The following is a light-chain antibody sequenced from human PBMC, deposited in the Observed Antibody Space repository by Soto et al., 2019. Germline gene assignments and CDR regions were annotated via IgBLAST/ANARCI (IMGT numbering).Light chain of an antibody. Sequence: QLVLTQPPSVSGAPGQRITISCTGNSSNIGSPFDVHWYQHLPGAVPRLLIYANNNRPSGVPDRFSVSKSGTSASLAITGLQADDEADYYCQSFDSRLSGPVFGGGTKLTVL. V-gene: IGLV1-40*01. J-gene: IGLJ2*01. CDR1: SSNIGSPFD. CDR2: ANN. CDR3: QSFDSRLSGPV.